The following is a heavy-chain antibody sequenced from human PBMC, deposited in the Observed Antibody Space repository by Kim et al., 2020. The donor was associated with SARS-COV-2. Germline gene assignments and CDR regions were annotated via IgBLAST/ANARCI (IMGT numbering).Heavy chain of an antibody. CDR1: GGSFSGYY. Sequence: SETLSLTCAVYGGSFSGYYWSWIRQPPGKGLEWIGEINHSGSTNYNPSLKSQVTISVDTSKNQFSLKLSSVTAADTAVYYCARGPPGYFDWLLLGYYFDYWGQGTLVTVSS. V-gene: IGHV4-34*01. CDR3: ARGPPGYFDWLLLGYYFDY. CDR2: INHSGST. D-gene: IGHD3-9*01. J-gene: IGHJ4*02.